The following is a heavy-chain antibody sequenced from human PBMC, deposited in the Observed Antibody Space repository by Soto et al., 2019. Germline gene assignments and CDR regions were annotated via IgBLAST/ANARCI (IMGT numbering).Heavy chain of an antibody. CDR2: ISWDGSRT. CDR1: GFKFEDYS. J-gene: IGHJ5*02. Sequence: EMHLVESGGAVVQPGGSLRLSCATSGFKFEDYSMHWVRQAPGKGLEWVSVISWDGSRTNYADSVRGRFTISRDSSKNSLYLLMNSLRTEDSALYYCAAADYGDYPNWFAPWGQGTLVTVSS. D-gene: IGHD4-17*01. V-gene: IGHV3-43*01. CDR3: AAADYGDYPNWFAP.